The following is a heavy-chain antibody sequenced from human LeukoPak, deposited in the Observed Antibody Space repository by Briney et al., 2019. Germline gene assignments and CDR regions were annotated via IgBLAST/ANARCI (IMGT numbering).Heavy chain of an antibody. D-gene: IGHD2-15*01. CDR1: GGSISSSSYY. Sequence: SETLSLTCTVSGGSISSSSYYWGWIRQPPGKGLEWIGSIYYSGSTYYNPSLKSRVTISVDSSKNQFSLKLSSVTAADTAVYYCASEIYCSGGSCYSAFDYWGQGTLVTVSS. J-gene: IGHJ4*02. CDR3: ASEIYCSGGSCYSAFDY. CDR2: IYYSGST. V-gene: IGHV4-39*07.